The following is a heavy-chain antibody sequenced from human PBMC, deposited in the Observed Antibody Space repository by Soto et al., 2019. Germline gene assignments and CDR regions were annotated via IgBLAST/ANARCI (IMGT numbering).Heavy chain of an antibody. D-gene: IGHD6-13*01. CDR1: GGSISSSNW. V-gene: IGHV4-4*02. CDR3: ASAYSSSWYLDY. Sequence: SETLSLTCAVSGGSISSSNWWSCVRQPPGKGLEWIGEIYHSGSTNYNPSLKSRVTISVDKSKNQFSLKLSSVTAADTAVYYCASAYSSSWYLDYWGQGTLVTVSS. J-gene: IGHJ4*02. CDR2: IYHSGST.